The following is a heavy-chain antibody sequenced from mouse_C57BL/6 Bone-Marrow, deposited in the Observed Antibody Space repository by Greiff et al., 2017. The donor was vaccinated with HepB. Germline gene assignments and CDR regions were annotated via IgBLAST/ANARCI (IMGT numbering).Heavy chain of an antibody. J-gene: IGHJ4*01. CDR2: YPGSGNTY. V-gene: IGHV1-83*01. CDR3: RYYGSRNYYAMDY. D-gene: IGHD1-1*01. CDR1: YTFTDYYM. Sequence: VQLQQSGPELVKPGASVKMSCKASGYTFTDYYMHWVKQTPGKGLEWIGEIYPGSGNTYYNEKFKGKATLTADTSSSTAYMQLSSLTSEDSAVYFCARYYGSRNYYAMDYWGQGTSVTVSS.